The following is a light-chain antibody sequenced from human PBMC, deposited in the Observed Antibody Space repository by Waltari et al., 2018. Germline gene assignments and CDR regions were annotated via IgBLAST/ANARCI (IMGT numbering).Light chain of an antibody. CDR2: GDD. CDR1: SSNIGAGYD. CDR3: QSYDRDLNGVL. V-gene: IGLV1-40*01. J-gene: IGLJ2*01. Sequence: QSVLTQPPSVSGAPGQSVTISCTGSSSNIGAGYDVHWYQQIPGSAPKVPIYGDDKRPSGVPGRVSGFKSGTSASLSVPGLHVEDEADYFCQSYDRDLNGVLFGGGTKLTVL.